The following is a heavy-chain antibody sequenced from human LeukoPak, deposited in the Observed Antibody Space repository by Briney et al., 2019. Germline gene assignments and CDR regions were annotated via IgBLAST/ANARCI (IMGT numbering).Heavy chain of an antibody. Sequence: ASVKVSCKASGYTFTSCDINWVRQATGQGLEWMGWMNPNSGNTGYGQSFQGRITMTRDISIGTAYMELSNMTSEDTAIYYCTRGSSGRRDNWGQGTLVTVSA. CDR3: TRGSSGRRDN. D-gene: IGHD6-19*01. V-gene: IGHV1-8*01. CDR1: GYTFTSCD. CDR2: MNPNSGNT. J-gene: IGHJ4*02.